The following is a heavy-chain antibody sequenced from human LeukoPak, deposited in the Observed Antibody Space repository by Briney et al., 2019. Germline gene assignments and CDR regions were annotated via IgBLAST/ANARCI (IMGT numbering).Heavy chain of an antibody. CDR3: ARTVTHVAMDV. CDR1: GGSISSGDYY. Sequence: SETLSLTCTVSGGSISSGDYYWSWIRQPPGKGLEWIGYIYYSGSTNYNPSLKSRVTISVDTSKNQFSLKLNSVTAADTAVYYCARTVTHVAMDVWGQGTTVTVSS. D-gene: IGHD4-17*01. V-gene: IGHV4-61*08. CDR2: IYYSGST. J-gene: IGHJ6*02.